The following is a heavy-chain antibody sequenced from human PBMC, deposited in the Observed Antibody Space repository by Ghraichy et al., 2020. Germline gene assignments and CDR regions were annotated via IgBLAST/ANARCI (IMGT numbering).Heavy chain of an antibody. J-gene: IGHJ4*02. CDR3: ARDSAARFDY. D-gene: IGHD2-15*01. Sequence: GGSLRLSCAGSGFTFSDYWMAWVRQAPGKGREWVANINQNGGRMNYADSVKGRFTISRDNAKNSLYLQMNSLRAEDTAMYFCARDSAARFDYWGQGTLVTVSS. CDR2: INQNGGRM. V-gene: IGHV3-7*03. CDR1: GFTFSDYW.